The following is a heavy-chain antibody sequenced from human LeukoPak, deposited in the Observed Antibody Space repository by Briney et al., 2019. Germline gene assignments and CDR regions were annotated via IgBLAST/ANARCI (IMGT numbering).Heavy chain of an antibody. J-gene: IGHJ3*02. CDR3: AREGYGGNSAWDAFDI. Sequence: SETLSLTCTVSGGSLSSGRYYWSWIRQPAGKGLEWIGRIYTSGSTNYNPSLKSRVTISVDTSRNQFSLRLSSVTAADTAVYYCAREGYGGNSAWDAFDIWGQGTMVTVSS. V-gene: IGHV4-61*02. CDR2: IYTSGST. CDR1: GGSLSSGRYY. D-gene: IGHD4-23*01.